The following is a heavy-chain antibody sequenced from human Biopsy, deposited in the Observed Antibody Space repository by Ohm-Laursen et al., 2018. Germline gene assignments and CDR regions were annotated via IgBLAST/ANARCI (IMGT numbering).Heavy chain of an antibody. CDR1: GGSFSGYY. Sequence: SDTLSLTCAVYGGSFSGYYWSWIRQPPGKGLEWIGEINHRGSTNYNPSLKSRVTISVDTSKNQFSLKLRSVTAADMAVYYCARAVDYYDPYYYYGLDVWGQGTTVTVSS. V-gene: IGHV4-34*01. J-gene: IGHJ6*02. D-gene: IGHD3-16*01. CDR2: INHRGST. CDR3: ARAVDYYDPYYYYGLDV.